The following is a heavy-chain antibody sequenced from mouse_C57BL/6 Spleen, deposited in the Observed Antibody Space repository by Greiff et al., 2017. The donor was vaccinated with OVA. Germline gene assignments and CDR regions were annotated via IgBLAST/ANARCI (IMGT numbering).Heavy chain of an antibody. D-gene: IGHD1-1*01. CDR1: GYTITNTY. CDR3: ARAVLITTVVAPFAY. V-gene: IGHV14-3*01. Sequence: EVQLVQSVAELVRPGASVKLSCTASGYTITNTYMHWVKQRPEQGLEWIGRIDPANGDTKYTPKFQGKATMTADTSSNTAYLQLSSLTSEDTAIYDCARAVLITTVVAPFAYWGQGTLVTVSA. CDR2: IDPANGDT. J-gene: IGHJ3*01.